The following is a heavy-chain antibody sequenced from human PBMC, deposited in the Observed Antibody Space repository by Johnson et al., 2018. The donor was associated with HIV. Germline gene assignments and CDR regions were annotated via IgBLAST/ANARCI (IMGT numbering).Heavy chain of an antibody. V-gene: IGHV3-33*06. Sequence: VQLVESGGGVVQPGRSLRLSCAASGFTFSSYGMHWVRQAPGKGLDWVAFIWYDGSKTYYGDSVKGRFTISRDNSKNTLYLQMNSLRAEDTAVYYCAKAPLSGYEDAFDIWGQGTMVTVSS. J-gene: IGHJ3*02. CDR3: AKAPLSGYEDAFDI. CDR1: GFTFSSYG. CDR2: IWYDGSKT. D-gene: IGHD3-22*01.